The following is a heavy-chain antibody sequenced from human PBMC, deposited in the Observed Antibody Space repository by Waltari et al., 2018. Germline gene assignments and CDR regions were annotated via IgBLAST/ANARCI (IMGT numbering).Heavy chain of an antibody. CDR3: ARDPHDYVWGYFDY. CDR1: GFIFNNHG. Sequence: QVHLVESGGGVVQPGRSLRLSCVASGFIFNNHGMHWVRQAPGKGPAWGAGTWYDESNQEDADSVRGRFTIARDNSKNMIFLQMNSLRAEDTAVYYCARDPHDYVWGYFDYWGRGTLVTVSS. J-gene: IGHJ4*02. D-gene: IGHD3-16*01. V-gene: IGHV3-33*01. CDR2: TWYDESNQ.